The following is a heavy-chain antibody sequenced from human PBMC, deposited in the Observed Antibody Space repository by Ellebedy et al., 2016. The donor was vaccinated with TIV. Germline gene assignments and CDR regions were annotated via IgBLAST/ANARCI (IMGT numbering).Heavy chain of an antibody. CDR3: ARYISGSGFHH. CDR2: MNPNSGRT. Sequence: ASVKVSCXASGHTFTSYDINWVRQATGKGLEWMGWMNPNSGRTGYAQKFQGRVTMTRNTSISTAYMELSSLRSEDTAVYYCARYISGSGFHHWGQGTRVTVSS. J-gene: IGHJ4*02. D-gene: IGHD5-18*01. CDR1: GHTFTSYD. V-gene: IGHV1-8*01.